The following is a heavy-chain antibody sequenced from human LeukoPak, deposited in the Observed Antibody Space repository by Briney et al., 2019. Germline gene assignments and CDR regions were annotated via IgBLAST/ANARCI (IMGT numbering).Heavy chain of an antibody. V-gene: IGHV3-23*01. CDR3: AKGTERYREVSSFDS. J-gene: IGHJ4*02. CDR2: ISGAGSGT. CDR1: GLTFSTYT. Sequence: GGSLRLSCAASGLTFSTYTMNWVRQAPGKGLEWVSAISGAGSGTYYADFVKGRFSISRDNSKNTLYLQMNSLRAEDTAAYYCAKGTERYREVSSFDSWGQGTLVTVSS. D-gene: IGHD3-10*01.